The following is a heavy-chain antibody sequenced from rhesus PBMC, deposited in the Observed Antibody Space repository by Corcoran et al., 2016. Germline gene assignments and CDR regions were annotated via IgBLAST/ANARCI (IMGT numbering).Heavy chain of an antibody. V-gene: IGHV4S10*01. CDR3: ARDPGRGVRRFDV. CDR2: IYSNSDSH. Sequence: QVQLQASGPGVVQPSEPLSLTCAVSVGSLTDSYRCTWIGQPPGGGLDWFGGIYSNSDSHNYTPSLKSRVTSSKDTSKIQFSLKLSSVTAADTAVYYCARDPGRGVRRFDVWGPGVLVTVSS. J-gene: IGHJ5-1*01. D-gene: IGHD1-38*01. CDR1: VGSLTDSYR.